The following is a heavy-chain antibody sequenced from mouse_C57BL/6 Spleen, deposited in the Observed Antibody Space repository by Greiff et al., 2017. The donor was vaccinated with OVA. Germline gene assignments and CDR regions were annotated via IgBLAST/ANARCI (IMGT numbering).Heavy chain of an antibody. V-gene: IGHV1-15*01. CDR3: TRTGSNRYYFDD. J-gene: IGHJ2*01. Sequence: VQLQQSGAELVRPGASVTLSCKASGYTFTDYEMHWVKQTPVHGLEWIGAIDPETGGTAYNQKFKGKAILTADKSSSTAYMELRSLTSEDSAVYYCTRTGSNRYYFDDWGQGTTLTVSS. CDR1: GYTFTDYE. D-gene: IGHD2-5*01. CDR2: IDPETGGT.